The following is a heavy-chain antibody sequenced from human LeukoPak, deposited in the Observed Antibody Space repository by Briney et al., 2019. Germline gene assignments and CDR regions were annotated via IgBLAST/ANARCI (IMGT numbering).Heavy chain of an antibody. Sequence: SETLSLTCTVSGGTISSYCWNWIRQPPGKGLEWIGYIHYSGSTKYNPSLKSRVTISVDTSKNQFSLKLSSVTAADTAVYYCARWYSSGWAFDYWGQGTLVTVSS. CDR1: GGTISSYC. D-gene: IGHD6-19*01. V-gene: IGHV4-59*08. CDR2: IHYSGST. CDR3: ARWYSSGWAFDY. J-gene: IGHJ4*02.